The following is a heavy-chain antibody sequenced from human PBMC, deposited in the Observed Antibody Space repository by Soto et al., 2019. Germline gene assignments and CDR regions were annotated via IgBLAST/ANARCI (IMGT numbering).Heavy chain of an antibody. CDR2: ITSSGSYR. Sequence: LSSVDFGVTFGRFKKKWVRQAPGKGLEGVSSITSSGSYRYYVDSVKGRITITRDNAKNSVYLQMNSLRAEDTAVYYCASEYSPDDYYYYYGMDVWGQGTAVTVSS. CDR3: ASEYSPDDYYYYYGMDV. V-gene: IGHV3-21*01. D-gene: IGHD4-4*01. J-gene: IGHJ6*02. CDR1: GVTFGRFK.